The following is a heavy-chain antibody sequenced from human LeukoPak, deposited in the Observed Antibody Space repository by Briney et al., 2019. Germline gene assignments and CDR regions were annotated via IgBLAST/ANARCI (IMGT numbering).Heavy chain of an antibody. Sequence: GGSLRLSCAASGFTFSSYGMHWVRQAPGKGLEWVSAISGSGGSTYYADSVKGRFTISRDNSKNTLYLQMNSLRAEDTAVYYCAKDQGYYYDSSGYYFPTAFDIWGQGTMVTVSS. J-gene: IGHJ3*02. CDR2: ISGSGGST. CDR1: GFTFSSYG. D-gene: IGHD3-22*01. CDR3: AKDQGYYYDSSGYYFPTAFDI. V-gene: IGHV3-23*01.